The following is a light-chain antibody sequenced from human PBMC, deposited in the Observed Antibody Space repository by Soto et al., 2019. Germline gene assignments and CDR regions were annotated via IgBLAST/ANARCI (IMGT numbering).Light chain of an antibody. V-gene: IGKV1-33*01. CDR1: QDISNY. CDR2: DAS. CDR3: QQFDNLPFT. J-gene: IGKJ3*01. Sequence: DIQMTQSPSSLSASVGDRVTITCQASQDISNYLNWFQHKPGNAPKLLIYDASNLETGVPSRFSGSGSGTDFTFTINSLQPEDIATYYCQQFDNLPFTFGPGTKVDIK.